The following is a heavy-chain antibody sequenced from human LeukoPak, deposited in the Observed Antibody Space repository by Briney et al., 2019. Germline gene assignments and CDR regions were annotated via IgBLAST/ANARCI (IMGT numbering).Heavy chain of an antibody. J-gene: IGHJ4*02. CDR1: GFTFSDYY. V-gene: IGHV3-11*04. D-gene: IGHD3-3*01. CDR3: ARGPRTNYDFWSGYYFGLDY. CDR2: ISSSGSTI. Sequence: GGSLRLSCAASGFTFSDYYMSWIRQAPGKGLEWVSYISSSGSTIYYADSVKGRFTISRDNAKNSLYLQMNSLRAEDTAVYYCARGPRTNYDFWSGYYFGLDYWGQGTLVTVSS.